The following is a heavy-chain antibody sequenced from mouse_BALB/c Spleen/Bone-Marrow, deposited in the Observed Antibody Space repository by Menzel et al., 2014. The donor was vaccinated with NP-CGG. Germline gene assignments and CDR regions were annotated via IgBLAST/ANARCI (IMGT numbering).Heavy chain of an antibody. CDR1: GYTFSSYW. Sequence: VQLQQSGAELMKPGASVKISCKATGYTFSSYWIEWVKQRPGHGLEWIGEILPGSGGTNYNEKFKGKATFTADTSSNTAYMQLNSLTSEDSVVYYCARSMDYWGQGTSVTVSS. J-gene: IGHJ4*01. CDR2: ILPGSGGT. V-gene: IGHV1-9*01. CDR3: ARSMDY.